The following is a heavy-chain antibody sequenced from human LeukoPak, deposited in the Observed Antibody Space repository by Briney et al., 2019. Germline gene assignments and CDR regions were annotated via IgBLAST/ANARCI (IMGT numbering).Heavy chain of an antibody. D-gene: IGHD4-17*01. CDR2: SRNKANSHTT. Sequence: PGGSLRLSCVASEFDFFSYGMHWVRQAPGKGLEWVGRSRNKANSHTTEYAASVKGRFTISRDDSKNSLYLQMNSLKTEDTAVYYCIKGMTTAAFYAFDIWGQGTMVTVSS. J-gene: IGHJ3*02. CDR3: IKGMTTAAFYAFDI. CDR1: EFDFFSYG. V-gene: IGHV3-72*01.